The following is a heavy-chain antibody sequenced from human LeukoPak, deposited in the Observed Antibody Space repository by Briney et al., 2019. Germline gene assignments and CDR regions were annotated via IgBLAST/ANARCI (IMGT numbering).Heavy chain of an antibody. CDR2: MNPNSGNT. CDR1: GYTFTSYD. Sequence: ASVKVSCKASGYTFTSYDINWVRQATGQGLEWVGWMNPNSGNTGYAQKFQGRVTMTRNTSISTAYMELSSLRSEDTAVYYCARGDYCSGGSCYNWFDPWGQGTLVTVSS. D-gene: IGHD2-15*01. CDR3: ARGDYCSGGSCYNWFDP. V-gene: IGHV1-8*01. J-gene: IGHJ5*02.